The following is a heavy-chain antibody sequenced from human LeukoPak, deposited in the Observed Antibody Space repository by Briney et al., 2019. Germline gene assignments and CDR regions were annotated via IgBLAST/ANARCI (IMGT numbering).Heavy chain of an antibody. V-gene: IGHV1-18*01. CDR1: GYTFSTYG. CDR3: AREKTRLAAGDAFDI. J-gene: IGHJ3*02. Sequence: ASVKVSCKPSGYTFSTYGISWVRQAPRQGLEWMGWISTYNGNTYYALKLQGRVTVTTDTSTSTAYMELRSLRSDDTAVYYCAREKTRLAAGDAFDIWGQGTMVTVSS. CDR2: ISTYNGNT. D-gene: IGHD6-13*01.